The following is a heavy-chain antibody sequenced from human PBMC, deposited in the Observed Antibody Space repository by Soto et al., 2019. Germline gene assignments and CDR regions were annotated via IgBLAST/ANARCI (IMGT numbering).Heavy chain of an antibody. J-gene: IGHJ4*02. V-gene: IGHV3-74*01. CDR2: LNSDGIST. Sequence: EVQLVESGGGLVQPGGSLRLSCAASGFTFSSYWMHWVRQAPGKGLVWVSRLNSDGISTYYADSVKGRFTISRDNGKNTLYLQMNRLRAEDTAVYYCARHVAGNRDYWGQGTLVTVSS. D-gene: IGHD2-15*01. CDR3: ARHVAGNRDY. CDR1: GFTFSSYW.